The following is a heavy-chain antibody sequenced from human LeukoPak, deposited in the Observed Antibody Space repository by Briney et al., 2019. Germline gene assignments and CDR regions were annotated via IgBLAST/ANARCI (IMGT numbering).Heavy chain of an antibody. CDR2: INPSGGST. CDR3: ARMSGNNNDY. D-gene: IGHD5-24*01. V-gene: IGHV1-46*01. CDR1: GYTFTSYY. J-gene: IGHJ4*02. Sequence: GASVKVSCKASGYTFTSYYMHWVRQAPGQGLEWMGIINPSGGSTSYAQKFQGRVTITRNTSISTAYMELSSLRSEDTAVYYRARMSGNNNDYWGQGTLVTVSS.